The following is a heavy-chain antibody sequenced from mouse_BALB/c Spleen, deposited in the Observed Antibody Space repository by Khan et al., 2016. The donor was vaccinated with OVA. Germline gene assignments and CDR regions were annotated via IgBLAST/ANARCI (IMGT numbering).Heavy chain of an antibody. J-gene: IGHJ2*01. CDR3: ARDSNFDY. Sequence: EVKLEESGGGLVQPGGSRKLSCAASGFTFSRFGMHWVRQAPEKGLEWVAYISSGSSTIYYGDTVKGRFTISREHPKNTLFLQMTSLRSEDTAMYYCARDSNFDYWGQGTTLTVSS. V-gene: IGHV5-17*02. CDR2: ISSGSSTI. CDR1: GFTFSRFG.